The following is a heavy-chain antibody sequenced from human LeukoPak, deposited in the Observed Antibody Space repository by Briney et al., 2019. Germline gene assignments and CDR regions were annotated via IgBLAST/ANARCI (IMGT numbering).Heavy chain of an antibody. J-gene: IGHJ3*02. CDR3: ASTVASSAFDI. CDR1: GYTFTSYD. D-gene: IGHD2-2*01. V-gene: IGHV1-8*03. Sequence: GASVKVSCKASGYTFTSYDINWVRQATGQGLEWMGWMNPNSGNTGYAQKFQGRVTITRNTSISTAYMELSSLRSADTAMYYCASTVASSAFDIWAQGTMVTVSS. CDR2: MNPNSGNT.